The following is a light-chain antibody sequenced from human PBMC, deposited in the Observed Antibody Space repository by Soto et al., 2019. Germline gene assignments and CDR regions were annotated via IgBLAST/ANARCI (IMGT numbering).Light chain of an antibody. CDR1: SSDVGGYNY. J-gene: IGLJ1*01. CDR2: DVS. V-gene: IGLV2-14*03. CDR3: SSYTTSNTRQTV. Sequence: QSALTQPASVSGSPGQSITISCTGTSSDVGGYNYVSWYQHHPGKAPTLIIYDVSNRPSGVSTRFSGTKSDNTASLTISGLQPQDEADYHCSSYTTSNTRQTVFGTGTKVTVL.